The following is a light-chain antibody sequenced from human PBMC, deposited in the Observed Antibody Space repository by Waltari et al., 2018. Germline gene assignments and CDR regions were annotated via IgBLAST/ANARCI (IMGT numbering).Light chain of an antibody. CDR1: SGSVSTSYY. V-gene: IGLV8-61*01. CDR2: STN. CDR3: ALYMGNGISM. Sequence: QTVVTQEPSFSVSPGGTVTLTCGLSSGSVSTSYYPSWYQQNPGQAPRTLIYSTNTRSSGVPDRFSGSMLVNKAALTITGAQADDESDYYCALYMGNGISMFGGGTKLTVL. J-gene: IGLJ3*02.